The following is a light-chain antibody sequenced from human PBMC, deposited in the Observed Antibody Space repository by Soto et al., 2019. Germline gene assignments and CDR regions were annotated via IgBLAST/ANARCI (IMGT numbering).Light chain of an antibody. CDR1: QSINSW. CDR3: QQANSFPIT. J-gene: IGKJ5*01. Sequence: DIQMTQSPSSVSVSVGDRVTITCRASQSINSWLAWYQQKPGKAPKLLIYAASRLQSGVPSRFSGSGSGTDFTLTISSLQPEDFATYYCQQANSFPITFGQGTRLETK. V-gene: IGKV1D-12*01. CDR2: AAS.